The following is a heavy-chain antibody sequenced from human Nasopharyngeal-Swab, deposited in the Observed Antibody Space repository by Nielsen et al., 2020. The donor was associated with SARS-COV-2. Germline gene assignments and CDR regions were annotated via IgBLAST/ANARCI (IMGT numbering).Heavy chain of an antibody. J-gene: IGHJ3*02. CDR1: GFTFSSYD. D-gene: IGHD6-19*01. CDR2: IGTAGDP. CDR3: ARARSVAGTGDDAFDI. V-gene: IGHV3-13*05. Sequence: GGSLRLFCAASGFTFSSYDMHWVRQATGKGLEWVSAIGTAGDPYYPGSVKGRFTISRENAKNSLYLQMNSLRAGDTAVYYCARARSVAGTGDDAFDIWGQGTMVTVSS.